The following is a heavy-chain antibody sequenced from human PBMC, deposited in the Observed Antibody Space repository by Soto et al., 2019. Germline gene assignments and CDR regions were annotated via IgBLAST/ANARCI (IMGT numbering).Heavy chain of an antibody. CDR3: AKVHCSSTSCYPNYYYYYGMDV. CDR2: ISYDGSNK. Sequence: VQLVESGGGVVQPERSLRLSCEVSGFTFSSYGMHWVRQAPGKGLEWVTVISYDGSNKYYADSVKGRFTISRDNSKNTLYLQMNSLRAEDTAVYYCAKVHCSSTSCYPNYYYYYGMDVWGQGTTVTVSS. D-gene: IGHD2-2*01. CDR1: GFTFSSYG. V-gene: IGHV3-30*18. J-gene: IGHJ6*02.